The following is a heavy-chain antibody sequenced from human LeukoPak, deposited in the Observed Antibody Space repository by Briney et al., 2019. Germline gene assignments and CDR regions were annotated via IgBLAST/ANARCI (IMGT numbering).Heavy chain of an antibody. CDR3: VRDHAYAFDI. CDR1: GFTSSYYS. J-gene: IGHJ3*02. V-gene: IGHV3-48*01. Sequence: GGSLRLSCVASGFTSSYYSMNWARQAPGKGLEWISYIRSRDGTVSYADSVKGRFTISADIAKSSLFLQMNGLSADDTAVYYCVRDHAYAFDIWGQGTMVTVSS. CDR2: IRSRDGTV.